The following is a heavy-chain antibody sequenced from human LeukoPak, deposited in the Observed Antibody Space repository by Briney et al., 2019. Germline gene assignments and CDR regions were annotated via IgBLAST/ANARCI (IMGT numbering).Heavy chain of an antibody. Sequence: RESLKISCKGSGYSFTSYWIGWVRQMPGKGLEWMGIFHPGDSDTRYSPSFQGQVTISADKSISTAYLQWSSLKASDTAMYYCARRIAVAAARGAFDIWGQGTMVTVSS. CDR1: GYSFTSYW. D-gene: IGHD6-19*01. V-gene: IGHV5-51*01. CDR3: ARRIAVAAARGAFDI. J-gene: IGHJ3*02. CDR2: FHPGDSDT.